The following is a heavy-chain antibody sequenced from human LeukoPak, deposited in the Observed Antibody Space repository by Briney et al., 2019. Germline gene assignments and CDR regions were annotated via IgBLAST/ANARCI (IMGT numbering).Heavy chain of an antibody. J-gene: IGHJ6*03. CDR2: ISAYNGNT. V-gene: IGHV1-18*01. Sequence: ASVKVSCKASGYTFTSYDISWVRQAPGQGLEWMGWISAYNGNTNYAQKLQGRVTMTTDTSTSTAYMELRSLRSDDTAVYYCARVGLRIVVVPAAKGYYCYYMDVWGKGTTVTVSS. CDR1: GYTFTSYD. CDR3: ARVGLRIVVVPAAKGYYCYYMDV. D-gene: IGHD2-2*01.